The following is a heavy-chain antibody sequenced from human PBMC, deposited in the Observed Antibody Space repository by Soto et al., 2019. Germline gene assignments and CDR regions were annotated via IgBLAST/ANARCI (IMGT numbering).Heavy chain of an antibody. D-gene: IGHD1-26*01. CDR2: IYYSGTT. Sequence: QVQLQESGPGLVKPSDTLSLTCAVSGYSISSSNWWGWIRQPPGKGLEWIGYIYYSGTTYYNPSLRSRVPMSVATSKNQFSLKLTSVTAVDTAVYYCARREIQGPIDYWGQGTLVTVSS. V-gene: IGHV4-28*01. CDR3: ARREIQGPIDY. J-gene: IGHJ4*02. CDR1: GYSISSSNW.